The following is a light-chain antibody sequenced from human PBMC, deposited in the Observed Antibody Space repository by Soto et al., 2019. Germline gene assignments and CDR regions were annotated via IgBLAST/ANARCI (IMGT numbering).Light chain of an antibody. CDR3: AAWDGSLSEVL. CDR2: NNN. J-gene: IGLJ2*01. CDR1: SSSIGSNA. V-gene: IGLV1-44*01. Sequence: QSVLTQSPSASGTPGQRVTISCSGSSSSIGSNAVNWYQHIPGTAPKLLIHNNNQRPSGVPDRISGSKSGTSASLTISGLQSEDEGDYYCAAWDGSLSEVLFGGGTKLTVL.